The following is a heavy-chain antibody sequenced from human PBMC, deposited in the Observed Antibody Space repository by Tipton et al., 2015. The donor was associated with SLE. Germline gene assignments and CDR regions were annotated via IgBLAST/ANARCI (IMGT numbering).Heavy chain of an antibody. CDR1: GGSISSSSYY. Sequence: TLSLTCTVSGGSISSSSYYWGWIRQPPGKGLEWIGSIYYSGSTYYNPSLKSRVTISVDTSKNQFSLKLSSVTAADTAVYYCASRPGTRGEFDYWGQGTLFTVSS. CDR3: ASRPGTRGEFDY. J-gene: IGHJ4*02. D-gene: IGHD1-14*01. CDR2: IYYSGST. V-gene: IGHV4-39*01.